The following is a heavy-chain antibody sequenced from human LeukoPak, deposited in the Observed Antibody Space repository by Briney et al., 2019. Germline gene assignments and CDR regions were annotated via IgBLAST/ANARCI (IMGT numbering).Heavy chain of an antibody. CDR1: GFTFSSYG. V-gene: IGHV3-30*18. CDR3: AKDATTPMGYYGMDV. D-gene: IGHD4-11*01. CDR2: ISYDGSNK. Sequence: GGSLRLSCAASGFTFSSYGMHWVRQAPGKGLEWVAVISYDGSNKYYADSVKGRFTISRDNSKNTLYLQMNSLRAEDTAVYYCAKDATTPMGYYGMDVWGQGTTVTVSS. J-gene: IGHJ6*02.